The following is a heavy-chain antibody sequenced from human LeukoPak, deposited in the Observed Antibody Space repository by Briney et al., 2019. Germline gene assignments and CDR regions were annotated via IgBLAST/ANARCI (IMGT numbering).Heavy chain of an antibody. D-gene: IGHD2-21*02. CDR1: GFTFSDYY. Sequence: GGSLRLSCAASGFTFSDYYMSWIRQAPGKGLEWVSYISSSSSYTNYADSVKGRFTISRDNAKNSLYLQMNSLRAEDTAVYYCARAPCGGDCYFRGGYDYWGQGTLVTVSS. CDR3: ARAPCGGDCYFRGGYDY. V-gene: IGHV3-11*06. J-gene: IGHJ4*02. CDR2: ISSSSSYT.